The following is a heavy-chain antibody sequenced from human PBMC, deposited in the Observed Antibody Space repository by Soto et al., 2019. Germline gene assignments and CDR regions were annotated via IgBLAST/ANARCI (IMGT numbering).Heavy chain of an antibody. J-gene: IGHJ4*02. CDR3: ARGTYYDFWSGYYVTYYFDY. CDR2: ITHSGST. CDR1: GGSFSGYY. D-gene: IGHD3-3*01. V-gene: IGHV4-34*01. Sequence: QVQLQQWGAGLLKPSETLSLTCAVYGGSFSGYYWCWIRQPPGGGRVWIGEITHSGSTNYNPSLQNRVTISVDTSKNQFSLKLSSVTAADTAVYYCARGTYYDFWSGYYVTYYFDYWGQGTLVTVSS.